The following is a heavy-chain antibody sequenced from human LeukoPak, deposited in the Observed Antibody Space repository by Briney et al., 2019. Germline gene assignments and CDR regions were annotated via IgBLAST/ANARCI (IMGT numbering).Heavy chain of an antibody. CDR3: ATGNSYGIGYNWFDP. D-gene: IGHD5-18*01. Sequence: ASVKVSCKVSGYTLTELSMHWVRQAPGKGLEWMGGFDPEDGETIYAQKFQGRVTMTEDTSTDTAYMELSSLRSEDTAVYYCATGNSYGIGYNWFDPWGQGTLVTVSS. V-gene: IGHV1-24*01. CDR1: GYTLTELS. CDR2: FDPEDGET. J-gene: IGHJ5*02.